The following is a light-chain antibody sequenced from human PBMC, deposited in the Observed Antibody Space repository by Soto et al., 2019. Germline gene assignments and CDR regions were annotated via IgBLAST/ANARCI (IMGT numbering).Light chain of an antibody. CDR2: QVT. J-gene: IGLJ1*01. CDR1: TRDIAGYNY. V-gene: IGLV2-14*01. CDR3: TSFSSCTCLYV. Sequence: QSALTQPASVSGSLGQSITISCTGTTRDIAGYNYISWYQQLPGKAPKLMIYQVTIRPSGISHRFSGSKSGNTASLTISGVLAEDEADYYCTSFSSCTCLYVFGTGTKLTVL.